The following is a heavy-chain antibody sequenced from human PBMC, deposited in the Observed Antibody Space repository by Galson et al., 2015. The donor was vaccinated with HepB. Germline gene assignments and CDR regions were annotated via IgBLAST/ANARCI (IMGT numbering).Heavy chain of an antibody. V-gene: IGHV3-21*06. CDR3: ARGRGDIGGYYAFDY. J-gene: IGHJ4*02. CDR1: GFTFSTYS. CDR2: VSSSSIYK. Sequence: SLRLSCAASGFTFSTYSLNWVRQAPGKGLEWVSAVSSSSIYKYYADSVKGRFTISRDNAKSSLYVQMNNLRVEDTAVYNCARGRGDIGGYYAFDYWGKGALVTVSS. D-gene: IGHD3-22*01.